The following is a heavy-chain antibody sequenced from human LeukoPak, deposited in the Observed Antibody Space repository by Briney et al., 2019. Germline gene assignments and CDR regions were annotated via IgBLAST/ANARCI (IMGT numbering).Heavy chain of an antibody. J-gene: IGHJ6*03. D-gene: IGHD3-10*01. CDR2: ISGSAVST. CDR3: ARDHRGSGSRYYYYYMDV. CDR1: GFTFSSYS. Sequence: GGSLRLSCAVSGFTFSSYSMNWVRQAPGKGLEWASAISGSAVSTYYADSVKGRFTISRDNSKNTLYLQMNSLRAEDTAVYYCARDHRGSGSRYYYYYMDVWGKGTTVTISS. V-gene: IGHV3-23*01.